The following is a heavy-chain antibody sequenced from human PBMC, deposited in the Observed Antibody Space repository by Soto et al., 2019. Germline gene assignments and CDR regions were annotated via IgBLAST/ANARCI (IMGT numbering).Heavy chain of an antibody. V-gene: IGHV3-30*18. D-gene: IGHD6-13*01. CDR3: AKGSSSWYSGWYFDL. CDR2: ISYDGSNK. CDR1: GFTFSSYG. Sequence: QVQLVESGGGLVQPGRSLRLSCAASGFTFSSYGMHWVRQAPGKGLEWVAVISYDGSNKYYADTVKGRFTISRDNSKNTLYLQMTSLRAEDTAVYYCAKGSSSWYSGWYFDLWGRGTLVTVSS. J-gene: IGHJ2*01.